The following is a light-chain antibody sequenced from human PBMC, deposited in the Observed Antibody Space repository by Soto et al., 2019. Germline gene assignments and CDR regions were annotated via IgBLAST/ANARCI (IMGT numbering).Light chain of an antibody. V-gene: IGLV7-46*01. CDR1: TGPVTSGHW. CDR2: DTM. J-gene: IGLJ2*01. CDR3: FLSHSGVGV. Sequence: QAVVTQEPSLNVSPGGTVTLTCASSTGPVTSGHWPYWFQQKPGQAPRTLIYDTMNKLSWTPARFSGSLLGGKAALTLSGAQPEDEAEYYGFLSHSGVGVFGGGTKLTVL.